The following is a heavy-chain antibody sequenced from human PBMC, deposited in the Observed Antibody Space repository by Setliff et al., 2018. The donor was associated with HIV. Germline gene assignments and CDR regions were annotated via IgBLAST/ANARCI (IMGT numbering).Heavy chain of an antibody. CDR1: GGSFSGFP. CDR3: SRGPTIRGSFTGVVYTAPLPSFDT. V-gene: IGHV4-34*01. CDR2: INNYGVT. J-gene: IGHJ4*02. D-gene: IGHD3-3*01. Sequence: KPSETLSFTCAVYGGSFSGFPWNWIRQPPGKGLEWSGDINNYGVTLYTSSLAGRVTISVDTSKNQFSLTLKSLTVADTALYFCSRGPTIRGSFTGVVYTAPLPSFDTWSQGSLVTVSS.